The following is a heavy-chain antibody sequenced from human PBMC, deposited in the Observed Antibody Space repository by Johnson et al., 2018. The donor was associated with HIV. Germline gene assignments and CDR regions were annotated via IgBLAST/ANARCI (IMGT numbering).Heavy chain of an antibody. CDR3: ARDRRDYGDYSPKLIDAFDI. CDR1: RFTFSSYA. D-gene: IGHD4-17*01. CDR2: IWYDGSNK. Sequence: QVQLVESGGGVVQPGRSLRLSCAASRFTFSSYAIHWVRQAPGKGLEWVAVIWYDGSNKYYADSVKGRFTISRDNSYNTLYLQMNSLRAEDTAVYYCARDRRDYGDYSPKLIDAFDIWGQGTMVTVSS. V-gene: IGHV3-33*01. J-gene: IGHJ3*02.